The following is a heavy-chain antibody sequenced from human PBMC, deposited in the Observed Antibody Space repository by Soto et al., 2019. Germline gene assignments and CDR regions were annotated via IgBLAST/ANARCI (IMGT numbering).Heavy chain of an antibody. D-gene: IGHD2-15*01. J-gene: IGHJ4*02. Sequence: GASVKVSCKASGYTFISYAIHWVRQAPGQRLEWMGWINAGNGNTKYSQKLQGRVTITTDTSASTAYMELTSLRSEDTAVYYCARELQGLYYFDFWGQGTLVTVSS. V-gene: IGHV1-3*01. CDR2: INAGNGNT. CDR1: GYTFISYA. CDR3: ARELQGLYYFDF.